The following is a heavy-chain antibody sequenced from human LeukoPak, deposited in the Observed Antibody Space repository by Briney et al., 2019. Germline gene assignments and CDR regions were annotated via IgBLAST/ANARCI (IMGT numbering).Heavy chain of an antibody. Sequence: GGSLRLSCAASGFTFSSYWMHWVRRAPGKGLVWVSRINSDGSSTSYADSVKGRFTISRDNAKNTLYLQMNSLRAEDTAVYYCASWGSYRPNWFDPWGQGTLVTVSS. V-gene: IGHV3-74*01. CDR1: GFTFSSYW. J-gene: IGHJ5*02. CDR3: ASWGSYRPNWFDP. CDR2: INSDGSST. D-gene: IGHD3-16*02.